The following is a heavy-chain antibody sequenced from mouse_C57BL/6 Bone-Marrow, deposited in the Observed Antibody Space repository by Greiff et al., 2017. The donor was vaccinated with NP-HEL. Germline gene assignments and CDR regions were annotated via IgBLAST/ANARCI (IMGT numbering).Heavy chain of an antibody. D-gene: IGHD1-1*01. CDR1: GYAFSSSW. J-gene: IGHJ2*01. V-gene: IGHV1-82*01. Sequence: QVQLKESGPELVKPGASVKISCKASGYAFSSSWMNWVKQRPGKGLEWIGRIYPGDGDTNYNGKFKGKATLTADKSSSTAYMQLSSLTSEDSAVYFCASFPLSYYYGSSPYYFDYWGQGTTLTVSS. CDR2: IYPGDGDT. CDR3: ASFPLSYYYGSSPYYFDY.